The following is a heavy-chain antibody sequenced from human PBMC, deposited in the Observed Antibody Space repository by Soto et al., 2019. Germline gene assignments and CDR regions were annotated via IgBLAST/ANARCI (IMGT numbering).Heavy chain of an antibody. CDR1: GDSVSSNSGA. D-gene: IGHD6-6*01. CDR3: VRQYRDSQYYSGLDV. V-gene: IGHV6-1*01. Sequence: SQTLSLTCAISGDSVSSNSGAWNWIRQSPSGGLEWLGRTYYRSHWYNDFAVSVKSRVTIDPDTSKNQFSLQLNSVTPEDTAVYYCVRQYRDSQYYSGLDVWGQGTTVTVSS. CDR2: TYYRSHWYN. J-gene: IGHJ6*02.